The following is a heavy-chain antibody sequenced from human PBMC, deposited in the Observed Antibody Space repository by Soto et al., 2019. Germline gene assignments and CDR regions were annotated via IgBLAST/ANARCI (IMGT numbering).Heavy chain of an antibody. CDR2: ISYDGSNK. Sequence: GGSLRLFCAASGFTFSSYGMHWVRQAPGKGLEWVAVISYDGSNKYYADSVKGRFTISRDNSKNTLYLQMNSLRAEDTAVYYCAKDRSGDPLVAITYGMDVWGQGTTVTVSS. CDR3: AKDRSGDPLVAITYGMDV. V-gene: IGHV3-30*18. D-gene: IGHD5-12*01. J-gene: IGHJ6*02. CDR1: GFTFSSYG.